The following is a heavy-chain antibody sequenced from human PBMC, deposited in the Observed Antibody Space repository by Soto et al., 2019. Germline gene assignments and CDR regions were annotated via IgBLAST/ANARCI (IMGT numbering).Heavy chain of an antibody. V-gene: IGHV3-64*01. Sequence: PGGSLRLSCAASGFTFSSYAMHWVRQAPGKGLEYVSAISSNGGSTYYANSVKGRFTISRDNSKNTLYLQMGSLRAEDMAVYYCARGAGGDYDFWSGYYTVHDYCGQGPLVTVSS. CDR2: ISSNGGST. J-gene: IGHJ4*02. CDR3: ARGAGGDYDFWSGYYTVHDY. CDR1: GFTFSSYA. D-gene: IGHD3-3*01.